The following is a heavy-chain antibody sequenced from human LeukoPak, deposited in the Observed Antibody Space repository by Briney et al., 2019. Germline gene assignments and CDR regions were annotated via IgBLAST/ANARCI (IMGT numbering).Heavy chain of an antibody. Sequence: GGSLRLSCAASGFIFSSYAMHWVRQAPGKGLEYFSAISSNGDSTYYANSVKGRFTISRDNSKNTLYLQMGSLRAEDMAVYYCASRYCSSTRCYQFDYWGQGTLATVSS. CDR1: GFIFSSYA. V-gene: IGHV3-64*01. J-gene: IGHJ4*02. CDR2: ISSNGDST. CDR3: ASRYCSSTRCYQFDY. D-gene: IGHD2-2*01.